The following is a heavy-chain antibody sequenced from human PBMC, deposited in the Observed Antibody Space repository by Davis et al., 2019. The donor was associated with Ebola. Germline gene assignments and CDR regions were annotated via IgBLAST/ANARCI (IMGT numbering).Heavy chain of an antibody. CDR1: GGSISSGDYY. J-gene: IGHJ5*02. D-gene: IGHD2/OR15-2a*01. CDR2: IYYSGST. V-gene: IGHV4-39*01. Sequence: SETLSLTCTVSGGSISSGDYYWGWIRQPPGKGLEWIGSIYYSGSTYYNPSLKSRVTISVDTSKNQFSLKLSSVTAADTAVYYCARGRQYSWFDPWGQGTLVTVSS. CDR3: ARGRQYSWFDP.